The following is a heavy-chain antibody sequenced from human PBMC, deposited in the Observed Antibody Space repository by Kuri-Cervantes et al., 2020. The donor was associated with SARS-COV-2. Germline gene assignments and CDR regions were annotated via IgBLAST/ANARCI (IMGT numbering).Heavy chain of an antibody. J-gene: IGHJ5*02. CDR2: INPNSGGT. CDR3: ARDGERRSYSGYDPSGVDP. V-gene: IGHV1-2*02. Sequence: ASVKVSCKASGYTFTGYYMHWVRQAPGQGLEWMGWINPNSGGTNYAQKFQGRVTMTRDTSISTVYMELSSLRSEDTAVYYCARDGERRSYSGYDPSGVDPWAQGTLVTFPS. D-gene: IGHD5-12*01. CDR1: GYTFTGYY.